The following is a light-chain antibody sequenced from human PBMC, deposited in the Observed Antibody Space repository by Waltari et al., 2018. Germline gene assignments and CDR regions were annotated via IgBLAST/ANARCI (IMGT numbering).Light chain of an antibody. J-gene: IGLJ1*01. Sequence: QSGLTQPASVSGSPGQSITRSCTGTSSDVGNYDLVSWYQQYPGKAPKLMVYEVTRRSSGVSDRFSGSKSGHTASLTIYGLQSEDEADYYCCSYAGLGIYVFGTGTKVTVL. V-gene: IGLV2-23*02. CDR2: EVT. CDR1: SSDVGNYDL. CDR3: CSYAGLGIYV.